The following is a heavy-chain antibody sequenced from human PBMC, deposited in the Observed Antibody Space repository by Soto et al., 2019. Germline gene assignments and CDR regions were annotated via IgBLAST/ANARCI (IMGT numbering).Heavy chain of an antibody. CDR1: GFSFSNYA. V-gene: IGHV3-30-3*01. D-gene: IGHD1-26*01. J-gene: IGHJ4*01. CDR2: ISFDGSNK. CDR3: ARDRESGLAATSLDN. Sequence: QVQLVESGGGVVQPGRSLRLSCAASGFSFSNYAMHWVRQAPGKGLEWVAVISFDGSNKYYADSVKGRFTISRDNSKNTLYLQMNSLRAEDTAVYYCARDRESGLAATSLDNWGHGTRVTVSS.